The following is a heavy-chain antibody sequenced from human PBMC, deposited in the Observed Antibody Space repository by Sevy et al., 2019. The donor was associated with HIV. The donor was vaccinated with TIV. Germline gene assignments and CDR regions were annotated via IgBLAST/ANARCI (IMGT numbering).Heavy chain of an antibody. J-gene: IGHJ4*02. V-gene: IGHV4-59*01. CDR1: GCSIINYY. CDR3: AGGPYHDDSGSDY. CDR2: ISYNGST. Sequence: SETLSLTCTVSGCSIINYYLTWIRQPPGKGLEWVGYISYNGSTSYNPSLKSRVTISVRTSKNQFSLRLRSVTAADTAVYYCAGGPYHDDSGSDYWGQGTLVTVSS. D-gene: IGHD3-22*01.